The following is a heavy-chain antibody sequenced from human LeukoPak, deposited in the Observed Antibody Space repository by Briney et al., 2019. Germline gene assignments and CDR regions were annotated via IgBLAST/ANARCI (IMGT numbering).Heavy chain of an antibody. CDR1: GGSFSGYY. Sequence: SETLSLTCAVYGGSFSGYYWSWIRQPPGKGLEWIGEINHSGSTNYNPSLKSRVTISVDTSKNQFSLKLSSVTAADTAVYYCARIELGGYYYYMDVWGKGTTVTVSS. V-gene: IGHV4-34*01. CDR3: ARIELGGYYYYMDV. CDR2: INHSGST. D-gene: IGHD7-27*01. J-gene: IGHJ6*03.